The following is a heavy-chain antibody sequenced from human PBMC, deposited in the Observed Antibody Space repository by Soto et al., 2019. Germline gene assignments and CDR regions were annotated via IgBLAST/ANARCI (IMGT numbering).Heavy chain of an antibody. D-gene: IGHD6-13*01. CDR2: IYPGDSDT. Sequence: PGESLKISGKGSGYSFTSYWIGWVRQMPGKGLEWMGIIYPGDSDTRYSPSFQGQVTISADKSISTAYLQWSSLKASDTAMYYCARRYSSSWSPHYYGMDVWGQGTTVTVSS. J-gene: IGHJ6*02. CDR1: GYSFTSYW. CDR3: ARRYSSSWSPHYYGMDV. V-gene: IGHV5-51*01.